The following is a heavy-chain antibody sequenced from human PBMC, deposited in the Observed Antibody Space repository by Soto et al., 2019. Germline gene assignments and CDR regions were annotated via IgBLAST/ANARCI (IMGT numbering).Heavy chain of an antibody. Sequence: GGSLRLFCAASGFTFSSYGMRWVRQAPGKGLEWVAVIWYDGSNKYYADSVKGRFTISRDNSKNTLYLQMNSLRAEDTAVYYCARLAVLISNSGYYYYYGMDVWGQGTTVTVSS. D-gene: IGHD4-4*01. CDR3: ARLAVLISNSGYYYYYGMDV. J-gene: IGHJ6*02. V-gene: IGHV3-33*01. CDR1: GFTFSSYG. CDR2: IWYDGSNK.